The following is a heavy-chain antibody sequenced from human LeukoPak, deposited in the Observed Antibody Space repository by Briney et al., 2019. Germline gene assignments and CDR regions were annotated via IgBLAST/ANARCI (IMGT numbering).Heavy chain of an antibody. V-gene: IGHV1-2*02. Sequence: ASVKVSCKASGYTFTGYYMHWVRQAPGQGLEWMGWVNPNSGGTNYAQKFQGRVTMTRDTSISTAYMELSRLRSDDTAVYYCAMGSGYYYGFDYWGQGTLVTVSS. J-gene: IGHJ4*02. CDR2: VNPNSGGT. D-gene: IGHD3-22*01. CDR1: GYTFTGYY. CDR3: AMGSGYYYGFDY.